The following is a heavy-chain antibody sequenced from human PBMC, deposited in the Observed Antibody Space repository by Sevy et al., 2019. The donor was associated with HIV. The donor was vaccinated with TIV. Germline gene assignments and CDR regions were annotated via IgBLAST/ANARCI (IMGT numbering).Heavy chain of an antibody. D-gene: IGHD1-26*01. CDR1: GFTFTNYT. Sequence: GGSLRLSCTASGFTFTNYTMNWVRQAPGKGLEWVSSVSRGSDYRYYAGSVKGRFTIARDNSKNSLFLQMTSLRAKYKAVYYCARARGSLVVVGVGLWGQGTLVTVPS. CDR3: ARARGSLVVVGVGL. CDR2: VSRGSDYR. J-gene: IGHJ4*02. V-gene: IGHV3-21*01.